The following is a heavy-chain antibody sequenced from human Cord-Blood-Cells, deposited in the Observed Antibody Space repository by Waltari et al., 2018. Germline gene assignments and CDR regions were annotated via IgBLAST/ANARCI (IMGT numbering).Heavy chain of an antibody. CDR3: ARGPGGIAVAGTPS. CDR2: INHSGST. Sequence: QVQLQQWGAGLFKPSAPLSLTCAVYGGSSSGYYGSWIRLPPGKGLEWIGEINHSGSTNYNPCIKSRVTISVDTSKNQFSQKLSSVTAADTAVYYCARGPGGIAVAGTPSWGQGTLVTVSS. D-gene: IGHD6-19*01. V-gene: IGHV4-34*01. J-gene: IGHJ4*02. CDR1: GGSSSGYY.